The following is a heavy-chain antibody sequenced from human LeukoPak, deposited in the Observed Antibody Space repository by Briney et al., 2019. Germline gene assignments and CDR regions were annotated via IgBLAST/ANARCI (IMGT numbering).Heavy chain of an antibody. CDR1: GFTFNTHW. CDR3: ARDRAPPTSWYFDL. CDR2: INQDGSGK. J-gene: IGHJ2*01. D-gene: IGHD3-10*01. V-gene: IGHV3-7*03. Sequence: GGSLRLSCAASGFTFNTHWMSWVRQAPGKGLQWVANINQDGSGKYYVDSVKGRFTISRDTSKNTLYLQMNSLRAEDTAVYYCARDRAPPTSWYFDLWGRGTLVTVSS.